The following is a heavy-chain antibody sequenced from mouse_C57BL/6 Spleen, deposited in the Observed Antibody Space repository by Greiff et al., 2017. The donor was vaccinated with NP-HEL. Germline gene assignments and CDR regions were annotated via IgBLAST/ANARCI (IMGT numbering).Heavy chain of an antibody. Sequence: QVQLQQPGAELVKPGASVKLSCKASGYTFTSYWMHWVKQRPGQGLEWIGMIHPNSGSTNYNEKFKSKATLTVDKSSSTAYMQLSSLTSEDAAVYYCARLTTVVEDYWGQGTTLTVSS. CDR3: ARLTTVVEDY. V-gene: IGHV1-64*01. D-gene: IGHD1-1*01. CDR1: GYTFTSYW. J-gene: IGHJ2*01. CDR2: IHPNSGST.